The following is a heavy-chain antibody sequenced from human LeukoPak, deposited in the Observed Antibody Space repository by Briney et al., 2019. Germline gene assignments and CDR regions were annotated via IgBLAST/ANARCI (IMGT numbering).Heavy chain of an antibody. V-gene: IGHV1-24*01. D-gene: IGHD3-10*01. Sequence: GAAVKVSCKVSGHTLTELAMHWVRQAPGKGLEWMGSFDPEDGETIYEQKFQGRITMTEDTSPDTAYMELSRLRSEDTAVYYCTAGMVRGVIDYWGQGTLVTVSS. CDR3: TAGMVRGVIDY. CDR2: FDPEDGET. J-gene: IGHJ4*02. CDR1: GHTLTELA.